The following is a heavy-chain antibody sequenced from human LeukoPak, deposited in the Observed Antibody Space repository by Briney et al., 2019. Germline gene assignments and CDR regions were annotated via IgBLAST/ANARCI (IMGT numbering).Heavy chain of an antibody. CDR3: ARGGSSGWSDY. V-gene: IGHV4-59*08. CDR2: IYYSGST. D-gene: IGHD6-19*01. Sequence: PSETLSLTCTDSGGSISSYYWSWIRQPPGKGLEWIGYIYYSGSTNYNPSLKSRVTISVDTSKNQFSLKLSSVTAADTAVYYCARGGSSGWSDYWGQGTLVTVSS. J-gene: IGHJ4*02. CDR1: GGSISSYY.